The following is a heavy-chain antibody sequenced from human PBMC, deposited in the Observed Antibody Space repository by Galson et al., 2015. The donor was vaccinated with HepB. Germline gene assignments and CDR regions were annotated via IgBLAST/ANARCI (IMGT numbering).Heavy chain of an antibody. CDR3: ARISGSGSAEDY. CDR2: IDWDDDK. D-gene: IGHD3-10*01. Sequence: PALVKPTQTLTLTCTFSGFSLSTSGMCVSWIRQPPGKALEWLARIDWDDDKYYSTSLKTRLTISKDTSKNQVVLTMTNMDPVDTATYYCARISGSGSAEDYWGQGTLVTVSS. V-gene: IGHV2-70*11. J-gene: IGHJ4*02. CDR1: GFSLSTSGMC.